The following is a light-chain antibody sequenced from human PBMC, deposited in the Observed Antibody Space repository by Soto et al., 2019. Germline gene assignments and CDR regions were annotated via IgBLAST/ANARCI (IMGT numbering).Light chain of an antibody. J-gene: IGKJ4*01. CDR2: DAS. CDR1: QSINNW. V-gene: IGKV1-5*01. CDR3: QHYNSYSGS. Sequence: DIQMTQSPSTLSASVGDRVSITCRASQSINNWLAWYQQKPGKAPKLLIFDASSLEGGVPSRFSGSGSGSEFTLTISSLQPDDFAMSYCQHYNSYSGSFGGGTKVELK.